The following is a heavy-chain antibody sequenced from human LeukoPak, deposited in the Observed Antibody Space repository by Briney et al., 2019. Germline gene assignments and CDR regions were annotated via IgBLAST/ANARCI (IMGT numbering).Heavy chain of an antibody. Sequence: GESLKISCKGSGYSFTSYWIGWVRQMPGKGLEWMGIIYPGDSDTRYSPSFQGQVTISADRSISTAYLQWSSLKASDTAMHYCARPSSSLYFDYWGQGTLVTVSS. CDR3: ARPSSSLYFDY. V-gene: IGHV5-51*01. D-gene: IGHD6-13*01. CDR2: IYPGDSDT. CDR1: GYSFTSYW. J-gene: IGHJ4*02.